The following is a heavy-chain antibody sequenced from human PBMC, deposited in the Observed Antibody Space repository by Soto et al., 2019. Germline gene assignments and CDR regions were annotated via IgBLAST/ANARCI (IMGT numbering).Heavy chain of an antibody. V-gene: IGHV1-69*13. Sequence: ASVKVSCKASGGTFSSYAISWVRQAPGQGLEWMGGIIPIFGTANYAQKFQGRVTITADESTSTAYMELSSLRSEDTAVYYCARVVSARSMDYYYYYYGMDVWGQGTTVTVSS. CDR1: GGTFSSYA. J-gene: IGHJ6*02. D-gene: IGHD2-2*01. CDR2: IIPIFGTA. CDR3: ARVVSARSMDYYYYYYGMDV.